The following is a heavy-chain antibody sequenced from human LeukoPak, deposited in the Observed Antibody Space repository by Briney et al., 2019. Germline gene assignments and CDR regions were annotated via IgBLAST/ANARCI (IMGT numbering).Heavy chain of an antibody. CDR2: ISTDGSST. CDR1: GFTFSRYW. CDR3: VREYSSSSGRAFDI. V-gene: IGHV3-74*01. D-gene: IGHD6-6*01. Sequence: GGSLRLSCAASGFTFSRYWMHWVRQALGKGLVWVSPISTDGSSTNSADSVKGRFTISRDNAKNTLYLQMNSLRAEDTAVYYCVREYSSSSGRAFDIWGQGTMVTVSP. J-gene: IGHJ3*02.